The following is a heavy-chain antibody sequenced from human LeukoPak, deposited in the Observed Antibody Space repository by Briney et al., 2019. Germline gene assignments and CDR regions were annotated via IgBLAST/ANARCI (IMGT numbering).Heavy chain of an antibody. CDR1: GFTFGDYA. D-gene: IGHD3-16*01. J-gene: IGHJ6*02. Sequence: GGSLRLSCTASGFTFGDYAMSWIRQAPGKGLEWVGFIRSKAYGETADYAASVKGRFTISRDNAKNSLYLQMSNLRAEDTAVYFCARGGGLDVWGQGATVTVSS. V-gene: IGHV3-49*03. CDR3: ARGGGLDV. CDR2: IRSKAYGETA.